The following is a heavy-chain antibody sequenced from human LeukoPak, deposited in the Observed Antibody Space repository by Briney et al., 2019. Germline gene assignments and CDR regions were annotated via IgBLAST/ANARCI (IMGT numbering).Heavy chain of an antibody. V-gene: IGHV3-53*01. J-gene: IGHJ4*02. D-gene: IGHD3-10*01. CDR2: IYSGGST. Sequence: GGSLRLSCAASGFTVSSNYMSWVRQAPGKGLEWVSVIYSGGSTYYADSVKGRFTISRDNSKNTLYLQMNSLRAEDTAVYYCARGSGSYYHGVDYWGQGTLVTVSS. CDR1: GFTVSSNY. CDR3: ARGSGSYYHGVDY.